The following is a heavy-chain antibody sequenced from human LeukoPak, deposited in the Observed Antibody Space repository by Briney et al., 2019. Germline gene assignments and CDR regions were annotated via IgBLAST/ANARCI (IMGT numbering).Heavy chain of an antibody. Sequence: HPGGSLRLSCAASGFTFSSYAMHWVRQAPGKGLEWVAVISYDGSNKYYADSVKGRFTISRDNSKNTLYLQMNSLRAEDAAVYYCASPGFIAVEDYWGQGTLVTVSS. CDR2: ISYDGSNK. V-gene: IGHV3-30-3*01. CDR1: GFTFSSYA. J-gene: IGHJ4*02. CDR3: ASPGFIAVEDY. D-gene: IGHD6-19*01.